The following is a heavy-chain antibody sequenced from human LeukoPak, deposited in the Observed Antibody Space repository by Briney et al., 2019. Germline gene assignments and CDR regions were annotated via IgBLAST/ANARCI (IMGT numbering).Heavy chain of an antibody. Sequence: SVKVSCKASGGTFSSYAISWVRQAPGQGLEWMGGIIPIFGTVNYAQKFQGRVTITADKSTSTAYMELSSLRSEDTAVYYCARVEDYYGSGSYYYYMDVWGKGTTVTVSS. CDR3: ARVEDYYGSGSYYYYMDV. CDR1: GGTFSSYA. D-gene: IGHD3-10*01. V-gene: IGHV1-69*06. J-gene: IGHJ6*03. CDR2: IIPIFGTV.